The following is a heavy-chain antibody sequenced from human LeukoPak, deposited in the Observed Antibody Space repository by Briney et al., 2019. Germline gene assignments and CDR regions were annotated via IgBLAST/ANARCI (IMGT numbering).Heavy chain of an antibody. CDR1: GYTFTGYY. V-gene: IGHV1-2*04. Sequence: ASVKVSCKASGYTFTGYYMHWVRQAPGQGLEWMGWINPNSGGTNYAQKFQGWVTMTRDTSISTAYMELSRLRSDDTAVYYCARAVLYYYDSSGGNFDYWGQGTLVTVSS. J-gene: IGHJ4*02. D-gene: IGHD3-22*01. CDR2: INPNSGGT. CDR3: ARAVLYYYDSSGGNFDY.